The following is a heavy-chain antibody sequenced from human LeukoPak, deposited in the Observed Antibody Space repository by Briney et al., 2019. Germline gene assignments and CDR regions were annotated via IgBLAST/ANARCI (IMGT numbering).Heavy chain of an antibody. CDR1: GFTFSSYA. V-gene: IGHV3-23*01. J-gene: IGHJ5*02. Sequence: PGGSLRLSCAASGFTFSSYAMSWVRQAPGKGLEWVSAISGSGGSTYYADSVKGRFTISRDNSKNTLYLQMNSPRAEDTGVYYCAKDRQWLVRNCFDPWGQGTLVTVSS. CDR2: ISGSGGST. D-gene: IGHD6-19*01. CDR3: AKDRQWLVRNCFDP.